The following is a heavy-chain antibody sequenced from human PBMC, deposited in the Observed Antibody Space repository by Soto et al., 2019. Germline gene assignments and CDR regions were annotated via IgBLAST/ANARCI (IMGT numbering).Heavy chain of an antibody. CDR1: GFNVSTNY. CDR3: ARASIAAAGFDFGY. Sequence: PGESLKISCAASGFNVSTNYMSWVRQAPGKGLEWVSVIYSGGSTYYADSVKGRFTISRDNSKNTLYLQTNSLRAEDTAVYYCARASIAAAGFDFGYWGQGTLGTVS. CDR2: IYSGGST. V-gene: IGHV3-53*01. D-gene: IGHD6-13*01. J-gene: IGHJ4*02.